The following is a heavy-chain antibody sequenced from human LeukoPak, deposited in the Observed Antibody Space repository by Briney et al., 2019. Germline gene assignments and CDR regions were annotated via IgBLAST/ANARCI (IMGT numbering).Heavy chain of an antibody. CDR3: ARDPRRYYDFWSGYYSNWFDP. J-gene: IGHJ5*02. D-gene: IGHD3-3*01. CDR1: GFTFGSYA. V-gene: IGHV3-30-3*01. Sequence: GRSLRLSCAASGFTFGSYAMHWVRQAPGKGLEWVAVISYDGSNKYYADSVKGRFTISRDNSKNTLYLQMNSLRAEDTAVYYCARDPRRYYDFWSGYYSNWFDPWGQGTLVTVSS. CDR2: ISYDGSNK.